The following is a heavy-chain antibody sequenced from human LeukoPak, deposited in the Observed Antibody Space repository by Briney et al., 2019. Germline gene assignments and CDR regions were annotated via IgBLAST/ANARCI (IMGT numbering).Heavy chain of an antibody. CDR1: GFTFSSYW. D-gene: IGHD6-19*01. CDR3: AREGRKYSSGWYPTHPWYNWFDP. Sequence: PGGSLRLSCAASGFTFSSYWMHWVRQAPGKGLVWVSRINSDGSSTSYADSVKGRFTISRDNAKNTLYLQMNSLRAEDTAVYYCAREGRKYSSGWYPTHPWYNWFDPWGQGTLATVSS. V-gene: IGHV3-74*01. CDR2: INSDGSST. J-gene: IGHJ5*02.